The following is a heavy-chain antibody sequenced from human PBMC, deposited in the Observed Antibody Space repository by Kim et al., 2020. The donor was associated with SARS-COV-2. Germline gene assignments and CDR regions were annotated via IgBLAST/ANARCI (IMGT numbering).Heavy chain of an antibody. Sequence: ASVNVSCKASGYTLTRYGMNWVRQAPGQGLEWMGCINTNTGDPTYAQGFTGRLVISLDTSVSTAYLQISSLQAEDTAVYYCARLAAAGTRHLDYWGQGTL. J-gene: IGHJ4*02. CDR3: ARLAAAGTRHLDY. D-gene: IGHD6-13*01. CDR1: GYTLTRYG. V-gene: IGHV7-4-1*02. CDR2: INTNTGDP.